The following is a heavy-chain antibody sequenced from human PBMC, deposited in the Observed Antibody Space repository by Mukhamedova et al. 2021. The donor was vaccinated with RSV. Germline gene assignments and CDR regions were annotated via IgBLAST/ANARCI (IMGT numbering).Heavy chain of an antibody. V-gene: IGHV3-7*01. J-gene: IGHJ3*02. D-gene: IGHD2-15*01. CDR3: ARECSGGSCYDDAFDM. Sequence: GDSVKGRFTISRDNAKNSLYLQMNSLRAEDTAVYYCARECSGGSCYDDAFDMWGQGTMVTVSS.